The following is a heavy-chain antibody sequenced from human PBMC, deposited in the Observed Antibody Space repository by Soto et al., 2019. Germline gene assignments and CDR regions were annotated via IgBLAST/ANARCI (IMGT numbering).Heavy chain of an antibody. CDR2: ISYDGSNK. V-gene: IGHV3-30*18. Sequence: PGGSLRLSCAASGFTFSTYGIHWVRQAPGKGLEWVAVISYDGSNKYCADSVKGRFTISRDNSKNTLYLQMNSLRAEDTAVYYCAKVAYYYYYMDVWGKGTTVTVSS. J-gene: IGHJ6*03. CDR1: GFTFSTYG. CDR3: AKVAYYYYYMDV.